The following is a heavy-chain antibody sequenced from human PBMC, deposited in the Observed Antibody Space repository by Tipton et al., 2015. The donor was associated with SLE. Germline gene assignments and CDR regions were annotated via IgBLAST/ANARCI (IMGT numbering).Heavy chain of an antibody. CDR1: GGSLSSYY. Sequence: LRLSCTVSGGSLSSYYWSWIRQPPGKGLEWIGSIYYSGSTYYNPSPKSRVTISVDTSKNQFSLKLSSVTAADTAVYYCAGGPAAQGDGFDFWSQGTLVTVSS. J-gene: IGHJ3*01. CDR3: AGGPAAQGDGFDF. D-gene: IGHD6-25*01. CDR2: IYYSGST. V-gene: IGHV4-59*04.